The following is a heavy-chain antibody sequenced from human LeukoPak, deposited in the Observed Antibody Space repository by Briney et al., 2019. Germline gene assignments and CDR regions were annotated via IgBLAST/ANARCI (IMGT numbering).Heavy chain of an antibody. CDR1: GGSFSGYY. D-gene: IGHD1/OR15-1a*01. CDR3: ARGLVRWLGTNDFDY. CDR2: IKHSGST. J-gene: IGHJ4*02. V-gene: IGHV4-34*01. Sequence: SETLSLTCAVYGGSFSGYYWSWIRQPPGKGLEWIGEIKHSGSTNYNPSLTSRVTISVDTSKNQFSLKLSSVTAADTAVYYCARGLVRWLGTNDFDYWGQGTLVTVSS.